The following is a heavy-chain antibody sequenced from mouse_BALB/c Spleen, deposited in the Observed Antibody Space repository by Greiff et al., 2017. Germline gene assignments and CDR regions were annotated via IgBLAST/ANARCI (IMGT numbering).Heavy chain of an antibody. CDR3: ARAQDSSGSSWFAY. V-gene: IGHV5-9-4*01. D-gene: IGHD3-2*01. J-gene: IGHJ3*01. CDR2: ISSGGSYT. Sequence: EVMLVESGGGLVKPGGSLKLSCAASGFTFSSYAMSWVRQSPEKRLEWVAEISSGGSYTYYPDTVTGRFTISRDNAKNTLYLEMSSLRSEDTAMYYCARAQDSSGSSWFAYWGQGTLVTVSA. CDR1: GFTFSSYA.